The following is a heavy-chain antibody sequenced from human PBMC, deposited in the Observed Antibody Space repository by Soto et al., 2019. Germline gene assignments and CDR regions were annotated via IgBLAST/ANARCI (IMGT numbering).Heavy chain of an antibody. V-gene: IGHV3-15*01. CDR2: IKSKSDGGAT. Sequence: GGSLRLSCAASGVTFSNAWMNWVRQTPGKGLEWVGRIKSKSDGGATDYAAPVKGRFTISRDDSKKALYLQMNSLKTEDTAVYYCTTLTMVTVHDDYRGQGTLVTVPS. J-gene: IGHJ4*02. D-gene: IGHD2-21*02. CDR1: GVTFSNAW. CDR3: TTLTMVTVHDDY.